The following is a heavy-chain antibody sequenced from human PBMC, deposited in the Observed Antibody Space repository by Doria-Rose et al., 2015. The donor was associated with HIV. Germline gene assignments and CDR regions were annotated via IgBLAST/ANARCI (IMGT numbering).Heavy chain of an antibody. D-gene: IGHD6-13*01. J-gene: IGHJ4*02. CDR1: GVSLSSPGMG. Sequence: QVTLKESGPVLVKPTETLTLTCTVSGVSLSSPGMGVSWIRQPPGKALEWLAHNFSDDERSYKTSLKSRLTIPRGTSKSQVVLAMADMDPVDTATYYCARIKSSRWYHKYYFDFWGQGTLVIVSA. V-gene: IGHV2-26*01. CDR3: ARIKSSRWYHKYYFDF. CDR2: NFSDDER.